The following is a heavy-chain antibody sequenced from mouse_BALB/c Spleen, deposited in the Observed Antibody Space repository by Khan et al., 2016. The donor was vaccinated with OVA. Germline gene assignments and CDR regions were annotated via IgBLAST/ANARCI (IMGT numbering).Heavy chain of an antibody. CDR1: GYTFTTYT. CDR3: ARSRGNYGAMDD. J-gene: IGHJ4*01. CDR2: INPSSGYT. V-gene: IGHV1-4*01. D-gene: IGHD1-1*01. Sequence: QVQLQQSGAELARPGASVKMSCKASGYTFTTYTIHWVKQRPGQGLEWIGYINPSSGYTNYNQKFKDKATLTADKSSSTAYMQLNSLTSEDSAVYYCARSRGNYGAMDDWGPGTSVPVSS.